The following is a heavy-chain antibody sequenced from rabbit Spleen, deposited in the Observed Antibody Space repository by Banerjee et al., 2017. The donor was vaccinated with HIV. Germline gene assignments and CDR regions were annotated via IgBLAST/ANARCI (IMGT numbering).Heavy chain of an antibody. Sequence: QEQLKETGGGLVQPGGSLTLSCKASGFSFSSSYWMCWVRQAPGEGLEWIGCLYTDVLTTWYASWVNGRFTISKTSSTTVTLQMTSLTAADTATYFCARDLAGVIGWNFGWWGQGTLVTVS. CDR2: LYTDVLTT. CDR1: GFSFSSSYW. CDR3: ARDLAGVIGWNFGW. D-gene: IGHD4-1*01. V-gene: IGHV1S45*01. J-gene: IGHJ4*01.